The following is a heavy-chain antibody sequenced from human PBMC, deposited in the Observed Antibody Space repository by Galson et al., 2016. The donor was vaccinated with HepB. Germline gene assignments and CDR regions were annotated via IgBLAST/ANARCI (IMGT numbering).Heavy chain of an antibody. CDR3: ARRSCTAGACYSSSYKCFDS. Sequence: SLRLSCADSTFTFSDYWMTWVRQAPGKGLEWVANIKPDGSEKYYVDSVKGRFTISRDNAKKSVSLQMNSLRAEDTAVYYCARRSCTAGACYSSSYKCFDSWGQGTLVTVSP. J-gene: IGHJ4*02. CDR2: IKPDGSEK. CDR1: TFTFSDYW. D-gene: IGHD2-8*02. V-gene: IGHV3-7*01.